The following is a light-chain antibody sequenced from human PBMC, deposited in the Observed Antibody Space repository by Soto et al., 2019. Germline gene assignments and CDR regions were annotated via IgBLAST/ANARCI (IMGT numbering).Light chain of an antibody. CDR1: QSVRSN. Sequence: EIVMTQSPATLSVSPGERATLSCRASQSVRSNLAWFQLKPGQAPRLLIYGASTRATGIPARFSGSGSGTEFTLTISSLQSEDFAVYYCHQYNNWWTFGQGTKVEI. V-gene: IGKV3-15*01. CDR2: GAS. CDR3: HQYNNWWT. J-gene: IGKJ1*01.